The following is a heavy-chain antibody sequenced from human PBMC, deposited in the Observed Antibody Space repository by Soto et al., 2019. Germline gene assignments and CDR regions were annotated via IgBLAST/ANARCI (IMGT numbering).Heavy chain of an antibody. CDR1: GGSISSYY. CDR2: IYYSGST. D-gene: IGHD2-2*01. CDR3: ARGDCSSTSCYEFDY. V-gene: IGHV4-59*01. Sequence: SETLSLTFTVSGGSISSYYWSWIRQPPGKGLEWIGYIYYSGSTNYNPSLKSRVTISVDTSKNQFSLKLSSVTAADTAVYYCARGDCSSTSCYEFDYWGQGTLVTVSS. J-gene: IGHJ4*02.